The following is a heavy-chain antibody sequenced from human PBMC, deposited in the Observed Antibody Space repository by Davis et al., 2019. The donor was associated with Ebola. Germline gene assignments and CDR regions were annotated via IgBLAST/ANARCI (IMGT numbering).Heavy chain of an antibody. D-gene: IGHD3-3*01. CDR1: GGSISSSNYY. CDR2: VHYSGST. Sequence: PSETLSLTCTVSGGSISSSNYYWVWVRQPPGKGLEWIGSVHYSGSTYYNPSLKSRVTISVDTSKNQFSLKLSSVTAADTAVYYCARDQAFWSGYYHHAFDIWGQGTMVTVSS. V-gene: IGHV4-39*07. J-gene: IGHJ3*02. CDR3: ARDQAFWSGYYHHAFDI.